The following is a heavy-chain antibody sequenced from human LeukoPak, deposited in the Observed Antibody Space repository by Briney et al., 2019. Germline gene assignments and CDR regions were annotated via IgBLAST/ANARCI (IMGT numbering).Heavy chain of an antibody. CDR3: AREYEDAFDI. CDR1: GFTFSSCE. Sequence: GGSLRLSCAASGFTFSSCEMNWVRQAPGRGLEWVSYISSSGSLIFYADSVTGRFTVSRDNAKNSLYLQMNGLRAEDTAFYYCAREYEDAFDIWGQGTMVTVSS. J-gene: IGHJ3*02. D-gene: IGHD3-16*01. CDR2: ISSSGSLI. V-gene: IGHV3-48*03.